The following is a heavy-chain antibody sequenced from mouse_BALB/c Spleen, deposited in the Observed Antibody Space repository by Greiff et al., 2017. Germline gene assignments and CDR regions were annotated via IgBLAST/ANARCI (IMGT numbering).Heavy chain of an antibody. J-gene: IGHJ2*01. CDR1: GYTFTSYW. CDR3: ARGGTLYDGNSDYFDY. V-gene: IGHV1-7*01. Sequence: QVQLQQSGAELAKPGASVKMSCKASGYTFTSYWMHWVNQRPGQGLEWIGYINPSTGYTEYNQKFKDKATLTADKSSSTAYMQLSSLTSEDSAVYYCARGGTLYDGNSDYFDYWGQGTTLTVSS. CDR2: INPSTGYT. D-gene: IGHD2-1*01.